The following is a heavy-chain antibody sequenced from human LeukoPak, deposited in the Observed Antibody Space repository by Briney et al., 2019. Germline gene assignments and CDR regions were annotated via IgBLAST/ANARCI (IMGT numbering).Heavy chain of an antibody. CDR1: GFTFGSYA. V-gene: IGHV3-23*01. CDR3: AKTTAGYSSGRYPGWPMGY. J-gene: IGHJ4*02. Sequence: PGGSLRLSCAASGFTFGSYAIYWVRQAPGKGLEWVSGISGSGGITYFAGSVKGRFTISRDNSKNTVYLQINSLRAEDTALYYCAKTTAGYSSGRYPGWPMGYWGQGTLVTVSS. D-gene: IGHD6-19*01. CDR2: ISGSGGIT.